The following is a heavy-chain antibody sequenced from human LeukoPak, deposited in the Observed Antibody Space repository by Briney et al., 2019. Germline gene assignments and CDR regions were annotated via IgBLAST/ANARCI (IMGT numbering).Heavy chain of an antibody. V-gene: IGHV4-34*01. J-gene: IGHJ5*02. Sequence: SETLSLTCAVYGGSFSGYYWSWIRQPPGKGLEWIGEINHSGSTNYNPSLKSRVTISVDTSKNQFSLKLSSVTAADTAVYYCARLGYCSGGSCYPGWFDPWGQGTLVTASS. D-gene: IGHD2-15*01. CDR2: INHSGST. CDR1: GGSFSGYY. CDR3: ARLGYCSGGSCYPGWFDP.